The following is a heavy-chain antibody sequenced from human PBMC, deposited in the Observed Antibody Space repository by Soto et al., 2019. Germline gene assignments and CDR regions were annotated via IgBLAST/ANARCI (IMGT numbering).Heavy chain of an antibody. V-gene: IGHV3-30*18. CDR2: ISHDGSNT. J-gene: IGHJ4*02. Sequence: QVQVVESGGGVVQPGRSLRLSCAASGFTFRTYAMHWVRQAPGKGLEWVAVISHDGSNTDYGDSVKGRFTISRDNSKSTLSLQMNSLRAEDTGVYYCAKDAGYTEYFFASWGQGTLVSVSS. CDR1: GFTFRTYA. D-gene: IGHD5-12*01. CDR3: AKDAGYTEYFFAS.